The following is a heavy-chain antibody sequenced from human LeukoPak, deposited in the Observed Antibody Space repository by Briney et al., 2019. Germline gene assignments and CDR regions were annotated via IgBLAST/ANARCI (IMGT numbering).Heavy chain of an antibody. CDR2: IRYDGSNK. Sequence: PGGSLRLSCAASGFTFSSYGMHWVRQAPGKGLKWVAFIRYDGSNKYYADSVKGRFTISRDNSKNTLYLQMNSLRAEDTAVYYCAKDEYSNIVVVPAAIDYWGQGTLVTVSS. CDR3: AKDEYSNIVVVPAAIDY. V-gene: IGHV3-30*02. J-gene: IGHJ4*02. CDR1: GFTFSSYG. D-gene: IGHD2-2*01.